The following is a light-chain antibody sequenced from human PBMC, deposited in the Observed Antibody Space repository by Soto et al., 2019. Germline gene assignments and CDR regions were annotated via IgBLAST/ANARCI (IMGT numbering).Light chain of an antibody. CDR2: DVT. V-gene: IGLV2-14*01. CDR3: SAYTSSSTPLV. J-gene: IGLJ3*02. CDR1: SSDVGGYNY. Sequence: QSALTQPASVSGSPGQSITISCTGTSSDVGGYNYVSWYQQHPGKAPKLMIYDVTNRPSGVSNRFSGSKSGNTASLTISGLQAEDEADYYCSAYTSSSTPLVFGGGTKDTVL.